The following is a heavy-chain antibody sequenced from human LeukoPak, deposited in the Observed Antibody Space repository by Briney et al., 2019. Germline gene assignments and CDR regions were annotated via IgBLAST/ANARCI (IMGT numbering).Heavy chain of an antibody. CDR1: GFTFSNYA. D-gene: IGHD3-22*01. V-gene: IGHV3-30*02. CDR3: ARDPNPDSSGYYS. Sequence: PGGSLRLSCAASGFTFSNYAMNWVRQAPGKGLEWVAFIRYDGSNKYYADSVKGRFTISRDNSKNTLYLQMNSLRAEDTAVYYCARDPNPDSSGYYSWGQGTLVTVSS. J-gene: IGHJ4*02. CDR2: IRYDGSNK.